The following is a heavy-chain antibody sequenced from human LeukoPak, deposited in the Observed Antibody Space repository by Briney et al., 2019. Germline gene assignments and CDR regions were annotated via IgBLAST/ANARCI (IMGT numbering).Heavy chain of an antibody. CDR3: GRLSATRSYAFDI. CDR1: GFTFSTHA. J-gene: IGHJ3*02. CDR2: ISVTGGGT. V-gene: IGHV3-23*01. Sequence: PGGSLILSCAAPGFTFSTHAISSVRQAPGKGLEWVSVISVTGGGTYYADSVKGRFTISRDNSKNTLYLQMSSLRAEDTALYYCGRLSATRSYAFDIWGQGTMVTVSS. D-gene: IGHD2-15*01.